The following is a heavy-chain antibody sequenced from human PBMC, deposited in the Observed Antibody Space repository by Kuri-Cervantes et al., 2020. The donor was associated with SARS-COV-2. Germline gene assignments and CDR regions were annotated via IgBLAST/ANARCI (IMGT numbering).Heavy chain of an antibody. Sequence: GESLKISCAASGFTFSSYSMNWVRQAPGKGLEWVAVISYDGSNKYYADSVKGRFTISRDNSKNTLYLQMNSLRAEDTAMYYCARGAAVAGTELDYWGQGTLVTVSS. CDR1: GFTFSSYS. CDR2: ISYDGSNK. CDR3: ARGAAVAGTELDY. J-gene: IGHJ4*02. V-gene: IGHV3-30*03. D-gene: IGHD6-19*01.